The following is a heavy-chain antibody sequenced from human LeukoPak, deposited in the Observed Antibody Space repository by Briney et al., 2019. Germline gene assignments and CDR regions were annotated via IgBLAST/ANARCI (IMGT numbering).Heavy chain of an antibody. CDR2: ISWNSGAK. V-gene: IGHV3-9*01. CDR3: AKEAPDSSGYEGSLQH. Sequence: GGSLRLSCAASGFDFEDYAIHWVRQVPGKGLEWVSGISWNSGAKAYADSVRGRFTISRDNAKNSLYLQMNSLRGEDTALYYCAKEAPDSSGYEGSLQHWGQGTLVTVSS. J-gene: IGHJ1*01. CDR1: GFDFEDYA. D-gene: IGHD3-22*01.